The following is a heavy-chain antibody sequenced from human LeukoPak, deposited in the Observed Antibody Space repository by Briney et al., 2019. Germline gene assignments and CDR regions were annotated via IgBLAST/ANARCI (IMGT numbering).Heavy chain of an antibody. CDR1: GFTFSSYS. J-gene: IGHJ4*02. CDR2: ISSSSSYI. Sequence: PGGSLRLSCAASGFTFSSYSMNWVRQAPGKGLEWVSSISSSSSYIYYADSVKGRFTISRDNAKNSLYLQMNSLRAEDTAVYYCAVFQSGVHAHYFDYWGQGTLVTVSS. CDR3: AVFQSGVHAHYFDY. V-gene: IGHV3-21*01. D-gene: IGHD2-8*01.